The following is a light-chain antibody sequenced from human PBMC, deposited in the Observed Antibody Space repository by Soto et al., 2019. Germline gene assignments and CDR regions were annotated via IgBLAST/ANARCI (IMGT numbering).Light chain of an antibody. Sequence: DIQMTRSPSTLSASVGDRVTITCRASQSVSTWLAWYQQKPGKAPKILIYDVSSLQSGVPSRFSGSGSGTEFTLTISSLQPDDFATYYCQQYKSFSWTFGQGTKVEIK. CDR1: QSVSTW. J-gene: IGKJ1*01. CDR3: QQYKSFSWT. CDR2: DVS. V-gene: IGKV1-5*01.